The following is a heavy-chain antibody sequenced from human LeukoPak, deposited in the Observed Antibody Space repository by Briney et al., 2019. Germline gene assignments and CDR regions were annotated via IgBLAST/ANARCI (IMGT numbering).Heavy chain of an antibody. J-gene: IGHJ5*02. CDR3: ARRSWGGFDP. V-gene: IGHV1-2*02. D-gene: IGHD7-27*01. CDR2: INPNSGGT. CDR1: GYTCTGYY. Sequence: ASVKVSCKASGYTCTGYYMHWVRQAPGQGLEWMGWINPNSGGTKYAQKFQGRVTMTRDTSISTAYMELSRLRSDDTAVYYCARRSWGGFDPWGQGTLVTVSS.